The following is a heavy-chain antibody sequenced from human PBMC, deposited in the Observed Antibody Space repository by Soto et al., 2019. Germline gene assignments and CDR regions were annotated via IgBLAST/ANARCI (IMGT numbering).Heavy chain of an antibody. CDR1: GFTFDDYA. CDR3: AKSSSAVAGTFDY. D-gene: IGHD6-19*01. J-gene: IGHJ4*02. V-gene: IGHV3-23*01. Sequence: GGSLRLSCAASGFTFDDYAMHWVRQAPGKGLEWVSGISGSGGSTYYADSVKGRFTISRDNSKNTLYLQMNSLRAEDTAVYYCAKSSSAVAGTFDYWGQGTLVTVSS. CDR2: ISGSGGST.